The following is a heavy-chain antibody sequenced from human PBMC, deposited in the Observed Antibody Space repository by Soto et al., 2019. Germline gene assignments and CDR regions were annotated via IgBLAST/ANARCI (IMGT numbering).Heavy chain of an antibody. D-gene: IGHD6-19*01. V-gene: IGHV1-69*13. CDR1: GGTFSSYA. CDR2: IIPIFGTA. J-gene: IGHJ6*02. Sequence: GASVKVSWKASGGTFSSYAISWGRQAPGQGLEWMGGIIPIFGTANYAQKFQGRVTITADESTSTAYMELSSLRSEDTAVYYCARGIAVAGVYYGMDVWGQGTTVTVSS. CDR3: ARGIAVAGVYYGMDV.